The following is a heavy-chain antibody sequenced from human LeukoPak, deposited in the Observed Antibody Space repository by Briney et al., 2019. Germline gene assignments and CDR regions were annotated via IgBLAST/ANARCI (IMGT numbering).Heavy chain of an antibody. Sequence: GGSLRLSCAASGITFSSYAVSWVRQAPGKGLEWVSVISGSGGSTYYADSVKGRFTISRDNSKNTLYLQMNSLRAEDTAVYYCAKGHYYDSSGYYPLDYWGQGTLVTVST. CDR1: GITFSSYA. J-gene: IGHJ4*02. D-gene: IGHD3-22*01. CDR3: AKGHYYDSSGYYPLDY. V-gene: IGHV3-23*01. CDR2: ISGSGGST.